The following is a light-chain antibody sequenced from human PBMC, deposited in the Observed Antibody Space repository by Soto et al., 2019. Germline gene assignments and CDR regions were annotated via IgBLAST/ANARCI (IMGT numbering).Light chain of an antibody. V-gene: IGKV1-5*01. CDR1: QGVRSW. CDR3: QQYNPHSLYS. J-gene: IGKJ2*01. CDR2: YDS. Sequence: DIQLSQSPSILSASVGDRVTITCRASQGVRSWLAWYQQQPGKAPKLLIYYDSTLKGGVPSRFSGSGSGTEYTLTISSLQPEDFATYYCQQYNPHSLYSFGQGTKLEIK.